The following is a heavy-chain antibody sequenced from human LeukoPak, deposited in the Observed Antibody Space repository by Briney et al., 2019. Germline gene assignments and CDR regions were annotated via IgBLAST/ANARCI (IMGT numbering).Heavy chain of an antibody. CDR1: GFTFRSYD. CDR3: ARAADGDWFDP. Sequence: GGSLRLSCAASGFTFRSYDMHWVRQAPGKGLEWVALISYGGSNKYSADSVKGRFTISRDNSKNTLYLQMNSLRAEDTAVYYCARAADGDWFDPWGQGTLVTVSS. D-gene: IGHD3-16*01. J-gene: IGHJ5*02. V-gene: IGHV3-30*03. CDR2: ISYGGSNK.